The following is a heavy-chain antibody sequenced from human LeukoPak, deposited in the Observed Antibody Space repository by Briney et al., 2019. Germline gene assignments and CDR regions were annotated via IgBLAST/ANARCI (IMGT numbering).Heavy chain of an antibody. J-gene: IGHJ6*02. V-gene: IGHV1-58*02. CDR3: AADDGSGSTDYYYYGMDV. Sequence: GTSVKVSCKASEFTFTSSAMQWVRQARGQRLEWIGWIVVGSGNTNYAQKFQERVTITRDMSTSTAYMELSSLRSEDTAVYYCAADDGSGSTDYYYYGMDVWGQGTTVTVSS. CDR2: IVVGSGNT. D-gene: IGHD3-10*01. CDR1: EFTFTSSA.